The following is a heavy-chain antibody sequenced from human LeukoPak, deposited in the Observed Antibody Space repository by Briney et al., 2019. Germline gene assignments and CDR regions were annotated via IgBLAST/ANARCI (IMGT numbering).Heavy chain of an antibody. CDR3: ARSRGSEYSGSYILGY. D-gene: IGHD1-26*01. CDR2: IYYSGST. CDR1: GGSISSSSYY. J-gene: IGHJ4*02. Sequence: SETLSLTCTVSGGSISSSSYYWGWIRQPPGKGLEWIGYIYYSGSTNYNPSLKSRVTISVDTSKNQFSLKLSSVTAVDTAVYYCARSRGSEYSGSYILGYWGQGTLVTVSS. V-gene: IGHV4-61*05.